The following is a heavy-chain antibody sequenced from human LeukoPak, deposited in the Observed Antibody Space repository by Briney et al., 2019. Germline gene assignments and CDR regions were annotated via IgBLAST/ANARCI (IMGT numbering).Heavy chain of an antibody. CDR1: GGSFSGYY. J-gene: IGHJ4*02. CDR3: ARGRRITFGGVIVIQRHNLIDY. Sequence: PSETLSLTCAVYGGSFSGYYWSWIRQPPGKGLEWIGEINHSGSTNYNPSLKSRVTISVDTSKNQFSLKLSSVTAADTAVYYCARGRRITFGGVIVIQRHNLIDYWGQGTLVTVSS. CDR2: INHSGST. D-gene: IGHD3-16*02. V-gene: IGHV4-34*01.